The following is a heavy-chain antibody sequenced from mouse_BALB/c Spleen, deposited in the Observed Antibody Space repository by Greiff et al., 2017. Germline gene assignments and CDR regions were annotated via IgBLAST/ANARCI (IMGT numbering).Heavy chain of an antibody. CDR1: GYSITSDYA. Sequence: EVQLVESGPGLVKPSQSLSLTCTVTGYSITSDYAWNWIRQFPGNKLEWMGYISYSGSTSYNPSLKSRISITRDTSKNQFFLQLNSVTTEDTATYYCARSGYDYDSWFAYWGQGTLVTVSA. CDR2: ISYSGST. D-gene: IGHD2-4*01. V-gene: IGHV3-2*02. J-gene: IGHJ3*01. CDR3: ARSGYDYDSWFAY.